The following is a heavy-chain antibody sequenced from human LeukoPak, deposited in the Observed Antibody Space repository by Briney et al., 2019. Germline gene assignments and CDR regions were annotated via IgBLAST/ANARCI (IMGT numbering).Heavy chain of an antibody. V-gene: IGHV1-69*13. J-gene: IGHJ5*02. D-gene: IGHD3-22*01. CDR3: ARDLDPYYYYDSSGYQYNWFDP. Sequence: SVKVFCKASGGTFSSYASSWVRQDPGQGLEWMGGIIPIFGTANYAQKFQGRVTITADESTSTAYMELSSLRSEDTAVYYCARDLDPYYYYDSSGYQYNWFDPWGQGTLVTVSS. CDR1: GGTFSSYA. CDR2: IIPIFGTA.